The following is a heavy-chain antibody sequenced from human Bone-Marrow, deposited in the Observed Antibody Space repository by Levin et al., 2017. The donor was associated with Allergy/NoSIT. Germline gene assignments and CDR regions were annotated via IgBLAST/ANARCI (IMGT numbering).Heavy chain of an antibody. V-gene: IGHV1-46*01. Sequence: ASVKVSCKASGYTFTSYYMHWVRQAPGQGLEWMGIINPSGGSTSYAQKFQGRVTMTRDTSTSTVYMELSSLRSEDTAVYYCARGRDTAMVLHVPFDYWGQGTLVTVSS. D-gene: IGHD5-18*01. CDR1: GYTFTSYY. CDR3: ARGRDTAMVLHVPFDY. CDR2: INPSGGST. J-gene: IGHJ4*02.